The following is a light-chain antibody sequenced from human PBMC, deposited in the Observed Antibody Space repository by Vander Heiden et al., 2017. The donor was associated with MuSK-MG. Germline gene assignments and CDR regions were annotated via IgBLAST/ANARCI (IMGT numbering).Light chain of an antibody. CDR3: QTYDSRLV. V-gene: IGLV6-57*03. J-gene: IGLJ2*01. CDR2: EDN. Sequence: NFMLTQPHSVSVSPGKTVTISCTRSSDGVASNYVQWYQQRPGSAPNTVIYEDNQSASGVPDRFSGSIDSASNSATLTSTGRKKEDEDDYYWQTYDSRLVFGGGTKLTVL. CDR1: SDGVASNY.